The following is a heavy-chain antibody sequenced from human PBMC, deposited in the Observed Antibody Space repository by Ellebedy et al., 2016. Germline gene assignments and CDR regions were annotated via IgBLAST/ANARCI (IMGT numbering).Heavy chain of an antibody. Sequence: ASVKVSCKASGYTFTGYYMHWVRQAPRQGLEWMGWINPNSGGTNYAQKFQGWVTMTRDTSISTAYMELSRLRSDDTAVYYCARVGEGAAAATVFDYWGQGTLVTVSS. V-gene: IGHV1-2*04. CDR2: INPNSGGT. J-gene: IGHJ4*02. CDR3: ARVGEGAAAATVFDY. CDR1: GYTFTGYY. D-gene: IGHD6-13*01.